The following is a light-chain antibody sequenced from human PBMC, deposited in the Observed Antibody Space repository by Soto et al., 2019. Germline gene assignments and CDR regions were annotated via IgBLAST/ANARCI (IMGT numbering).Light chain of an antibody. J-gene: IGLJ2*01. CDR1: SSNIGAGYD. CDR3: LSFDSSLSVV. V-gene: IGLV1-40*01. Sequence: VVTQPPSVSGAPGQRVTISCTGSSSNIGAGYDVHWYQQLPGRAPKLLIYGNTNRPSGVPDRFSGSKSGTSASLAITGLQAEDEADYYCLSFDSSLSVVFGGGTKLTVL. CDR2: GNT.